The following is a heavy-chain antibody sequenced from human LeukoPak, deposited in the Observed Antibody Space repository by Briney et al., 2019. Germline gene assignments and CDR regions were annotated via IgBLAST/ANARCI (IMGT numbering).Heavy chain of an antibody. V-gene: IGHV3-9*01. J-gene: IGHJ4*02. Sequence: QPGGSLRLSCAASGFTFSSYWMHWVRQAPGKGLEWVSGINWNSDSIGYAVRGRFTISRDNAKNSLYLQMNSLRVEDTALYYCVTNGGGDSGYGNFDYWGQGTLVTVSS. CDR1: GFTFSSYW. D-gene: IGHD5-12*01. CDR3: VTNGGGDSGYGNFDY. CDR2: INWNSDSI.